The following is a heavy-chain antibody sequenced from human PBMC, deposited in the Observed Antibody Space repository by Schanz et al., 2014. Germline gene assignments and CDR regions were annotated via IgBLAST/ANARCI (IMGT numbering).Heavy chain of an antibody. CDR2: ISGYNGDT. D-gene: IGHD3-10*01. V-gene: IGHV1-18*04. CDR3: ARDRVSFVRGPLGVD. Sequence: QVQLVQSGAEVKKPGVSVKVSCKASGYTFTSYYMHWVRQAPGQGLEWMGWISGYNGDTNYAPKFQDRVTMTTDTSTGITSLELRNLKSDDTAVYYCARDRVSFVRGPLGVDWGQGTQVIVSS. CDR1: GYTFTSYY. J-gene: IGHJ4*02.